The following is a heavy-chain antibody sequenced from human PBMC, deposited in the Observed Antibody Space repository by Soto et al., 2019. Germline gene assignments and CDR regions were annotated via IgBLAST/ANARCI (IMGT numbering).Heavy chain of an antibody. CDR3: ATLGVYDILTGYPDAFDI. J-gene: IGHJ3*02. Sequence: GESLKISCKGSGYSFTSYWIGWVRQMPGKGLEWMGIIYPGDSDTRYSPSFQGQVTISADKSISTAYLQWSSLKASDTAMYYCATLGVYDILTGYPDAFDIWGQGTMVTVSS. D-gene: IGHD3-9*01. CDR2: IYPGDSDT. V-gene: IGHV5-51*01. CDR1: GYSFTSYW.